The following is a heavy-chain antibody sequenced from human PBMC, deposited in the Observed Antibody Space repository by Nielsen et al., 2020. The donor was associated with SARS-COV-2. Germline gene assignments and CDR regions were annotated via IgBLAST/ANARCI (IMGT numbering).Heavy chain of an antibody. CDR1: GYTFTSYA. J-gene: IGHJ4*02. CDR3: ARIRTWIQLWTTGY. V-gene: IGHV1-3*01. D-gene: IGHD5-18*01. CDR2: INAGNGNT. Sequence: ASVKVACKASGYTFTSYAMHWVRQAPGQRLEWMGWINAGNGNTKYSQKFQGRVTITRDTSASTAYMELSSLRSEDTAVYYCARIRTWIQLWTTGYWGQGTLVTVSS.